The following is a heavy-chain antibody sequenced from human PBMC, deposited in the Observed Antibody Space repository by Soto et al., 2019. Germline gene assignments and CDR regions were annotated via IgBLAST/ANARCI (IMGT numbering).Heavy chain of an antibody. V-gene: IGHV3-23*01. D-gene: IGHD1-26*01. CDR2: ISGSGGNT. CDR1: GFTFSGSA. J-gene: IGHJ5*02. CDR3: ARATRASVRKATGRYNLFDS. Sequence: EVQLLESGGGLIQPGGSLRLSCAPSGFTFSGSAMTWGRQAPGKGLEWGSSISGSGGNTYYADSVKGRFTISRDNSKNTLSLQMNSLRADDTAVYYCARATRASVRKATGRYNLFDSWGQGTLVTVAS.